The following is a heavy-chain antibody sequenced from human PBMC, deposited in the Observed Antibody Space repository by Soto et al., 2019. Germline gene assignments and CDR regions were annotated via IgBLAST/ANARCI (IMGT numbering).Heavy chain of an antibody. D-gene: IGHD3-9*01. CDR1: GGSISSYY. J-gene: IGHJ4*02. CDR3: ARHYDILTGYYTPLEY. V-gene: IGHV4-59*08. Sequence: ASETLSLTCTVSGGSISSYYWSWIRQPPGKGLEWIGYIYYNGSTYYNPSLKSRVTISVDTSKNQFFLKLSSVTAADTAVYYCARHYDILTGYYTPLEYWGQGTLVTVSS. CDR2: IYYNGST.